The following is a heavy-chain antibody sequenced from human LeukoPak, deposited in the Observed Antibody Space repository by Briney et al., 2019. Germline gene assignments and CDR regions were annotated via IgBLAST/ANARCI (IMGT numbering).Heavy chain of an antibody. CDR2: IYYSGST. CDR1: GGSISSSSYY. D-gene: IGHD5-18*01. Sequence: SETLSLTCTVSGGSISSSSYYWGWIRQPPGKGLEWIGSIYYSGSTYYNPSLKSRVTISVDTSKNQFSLKLSSVTAADTAVYYCARANTAKEKYYYYYYMDVWGKGTTVTVSS. J-gene: IGHJ6*03. V-gene: IGHV4-39*07. CDR3: ARANTAKEKYYYYYYMDV.